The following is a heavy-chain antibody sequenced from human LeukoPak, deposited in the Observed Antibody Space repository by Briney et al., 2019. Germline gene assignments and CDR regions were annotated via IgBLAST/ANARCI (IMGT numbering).Heavy chain of an antibody. CDR1: GFSVSSSY. CDR3: ARGKTSQNIVTRKTYNWFDP. V-gene: IGHV3-66*01. D-gene: IGHD2/OR15-2a*01. CDR2: IYSGGST. J-gene: IGHJ5*02. Sequence: GGSLRLSCVASGFSVSSSYMSWVRQAPGKGLEWVSVIYSGGSTYYSDSVKGRFTISRDNSKNTLYLQMKSLRAEDTAVYYCARGKTSQNIVTRKTYNWFDPWGQGTLVTVSS.